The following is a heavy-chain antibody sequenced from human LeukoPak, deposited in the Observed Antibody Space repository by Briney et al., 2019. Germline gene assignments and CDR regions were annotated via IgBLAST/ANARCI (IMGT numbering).Heavy chain of an antibody. D-gene: IGHD2-15*01. V-gene: IGHV3-48*04. J-gene: IGHJ3*02. Sequence: GGSLRLSCAASGFTFSAYSMNWVRQTPGKGLEWVSYIGSGSRTIYYGDSVKGRFTISRDNAKNSLYLQMNSLRGEDTAVYYCARAYCRGGSCYSGDAFDIWGQGTLVTVSS. CDR2: IGSGSRTI. CDR3: ARAYCRGGSCYSGDAFDI. CDR1: GFTFSAYS.